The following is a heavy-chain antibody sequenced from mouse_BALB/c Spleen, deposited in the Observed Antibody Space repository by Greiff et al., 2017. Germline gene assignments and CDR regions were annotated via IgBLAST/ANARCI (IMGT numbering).Heavy chain of an antibody. V-gene: IGHV1-7*01. CDR1: GYTFTSYW. J-gene: IGHJ1*01. CDR2: INPSTGYT. CDR3: ARRDYGKHWYFDV. D-gene: IGHD2-1*01. Sequence: VQLQQSGAELAKPGASVKMSCKASGYTFTSYWMHWVKQRPGQGLEWIGYINPSTGYTEYNQKFKDKATLTADKSSSTAYMQLSSLTSEDSAVYDGARRDYGKHWYFDVWGAGTTVTVSS.